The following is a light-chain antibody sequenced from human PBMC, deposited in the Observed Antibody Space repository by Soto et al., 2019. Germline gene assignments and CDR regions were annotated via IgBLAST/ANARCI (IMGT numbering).Light chain of an antibody. CDR2: AAL. V-gene: IGKV1-12*01. CDR3: QQANSFPLS. Sequence: DIQMTQSPLSVSASVGDRLIITCRASQDIGYWLAWYQTIPGKATKLLIYAALSLQSGVSSRVSGSGSGTNFTLTINSLQTEDVAFYYCQQANSFPLSFGQGTRLEIK. J-gene: IGKJ5*01. CDR1: QDIGYW.